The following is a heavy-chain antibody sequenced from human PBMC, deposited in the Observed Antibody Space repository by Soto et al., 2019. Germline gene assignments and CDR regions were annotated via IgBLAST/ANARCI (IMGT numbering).Heavy chain of an antibody. D-gene: IGHD2-15*01. CDR1: GYTFTSYP. CDR3: ATDRGGYCSGGSCDEVWFDP. V-gene: IGHV1-3*05. Sequence: QVQLVQSGAEEKKPGASVKVSCKASGYTFTSYPMHWVRQAPGRRLEWMGWINTGNGNTRYSQKFQGRVTITRDTSASTAYMQLSSLRSADTAIYYCATDRGGYCSGGSCDEVWFDPWGQGTLVTVSS. CDR2: INTGNGNT. J-gene: IGHJ5*02.